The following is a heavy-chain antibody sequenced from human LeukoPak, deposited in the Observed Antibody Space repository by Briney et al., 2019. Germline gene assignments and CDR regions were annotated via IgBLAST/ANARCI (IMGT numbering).Heavy chain of an antibody. J-gene: IGHJ4*02. CDR2: IYTSGST. V-gene: IGHV4-61*02. CDR3: AREEYSSSWHSYYFDY. Sequence: SETLSLTCPVSGGSISSGSYYWSWLRQPAGKGLEWIGRIYTSGSTNYNPSLKSRVTMSVDTSKNQFSLKLSSVTAADTAVYYCAREEYSSSWHSYYFDYWGQGTLVTVSS. D-gene: IGHD6-13*01. CDR1: GGSISSGSYY.